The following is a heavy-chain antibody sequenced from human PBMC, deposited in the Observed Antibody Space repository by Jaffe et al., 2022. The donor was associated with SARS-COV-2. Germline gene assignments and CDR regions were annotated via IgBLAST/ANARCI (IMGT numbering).Heavy chain of an antibody. CDR1: GYTFTSHY. D-gene: IGHD7-27*01. CDR3: ARDGRIVDVLSVMDVTWDN. V-gene: IGHV1-46*04. Sequence: QVQLMQPGAAVKKPGDSVKISCKASGYTFTSHYMHWVRQTPGQGLQWMGIINPNGGSTSYAQKLQGRFTMTRDTSSSTVYMELSSLTYEDTAIYYCARDGRIVDVLSVMDVTWDNWGQGTLVTVSS. J-gene: IGHJ4*02. CDR2: INPNGGST.